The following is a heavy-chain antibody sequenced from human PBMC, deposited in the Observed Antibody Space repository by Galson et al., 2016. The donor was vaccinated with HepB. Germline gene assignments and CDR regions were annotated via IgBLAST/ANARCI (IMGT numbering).Heavy chain of an antibody. CDR3: AAEYSSSMSAFDI. Sequence: CLRLSCAASGFPFSSYPMHWVRQAPGKGLEWEAVISYNGGSEHDADSAKGRFTISRDKSKNTLYLQMNSLGAEDTAVYYCAAEYSSSMSAFDIWGQGALVTVSS. D-gene: IGHD6-6*01. CDR1: GFPFSSYP. V-gene: IGHV3-30-3*01. CDR2: ISYNGGSE. J-gene: IGHJ4*02.